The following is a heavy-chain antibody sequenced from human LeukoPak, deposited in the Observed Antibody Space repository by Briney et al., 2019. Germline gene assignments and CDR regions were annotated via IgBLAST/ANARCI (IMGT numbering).Heavy chain of an antibody. V-gene: IGHV1-2*02. D-gene: IGHD3-16*02. J-gene: IGHJ4*02. CDR1: GYTFTDYY. CDR3: ARVHDYDYVWGSYRYCLSY. Sequence: ASVKVSCKASGYTFTDYYMHWVRQAPGQGLEWMGWINPNTGGSNYAQKFQGRVTMTRDTSISTAYMELSRLRSDDTAVYYCARVHDYDYVWGSYRYCLSYWGQGTLVTVSS. CDR2: INPNTGGS.